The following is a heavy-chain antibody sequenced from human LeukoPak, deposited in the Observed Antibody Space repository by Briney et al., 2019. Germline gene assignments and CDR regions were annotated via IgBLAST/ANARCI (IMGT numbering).Heavy chain of an antibody. V-gene: IGHV3-21*01. CDR3: AREYCSGGSCFFYYFDY. D-gene: IGHD2-15*01. Sequence: GGSLRLSCAASGFTFSSYSMNWVRQAPGKGLEWVSSISSSSSYIYYADSVKGRLTISRDNAKNPMYLQMTSLRAEDTAVYYCAREYCSGGSCFFYYFDYWGQGTLVTVSS. J-gene: IGHJ4*02. CDR1: GFTFSSYS. CDR2: ISSSSSYI.